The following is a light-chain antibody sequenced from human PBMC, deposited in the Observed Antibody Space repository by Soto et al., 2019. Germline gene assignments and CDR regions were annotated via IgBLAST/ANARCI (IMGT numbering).Light chain of an antibody. CDR1: QDISNY. Sequence: DIQMTQSPSAMSASVGDRVTITCRASQDISNYLAWFQQKPGKVPERLIYAASSLPSGVPSRFAGSGSGTEFTLTISGLQPEDFAVYYCQQYGFSLRTFGQGSKVEI. CDR3: QQYGFSLRT. CDR2: AAS. V-gene: IGKV1-17*03. J-gene: IGKJ1*01.